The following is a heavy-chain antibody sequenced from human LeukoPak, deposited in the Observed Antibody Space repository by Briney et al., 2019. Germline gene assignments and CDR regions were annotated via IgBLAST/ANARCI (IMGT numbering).Heavy chain of an antibody. Sequence: SETLSLTCTVSGGSISSHYWNWIRQPPGKGLEWIGYIYYSGSTNYNPSLKSRVTISVDTSKNQFSLKLSSVAAADTAVYYCARETTVVTPGRSDVFDIWGQGTMVTVSS. D-gene: IGHD4-23*01. CDR3: ARETTVVTPGRSDVFDI. J-gene: IGHJ3*02. CDR1: GGSISSHY. CDR2: IYYSGST. V-gene: IGHV4-59*11.